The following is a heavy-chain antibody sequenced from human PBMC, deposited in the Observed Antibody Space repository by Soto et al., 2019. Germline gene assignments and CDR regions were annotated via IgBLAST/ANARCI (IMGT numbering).Heavy chain of an antibody. J-gene: IGHJ6*02. CDR1: GGSISSYY. Sequence: SETLSLTCTVSGGSISSYYWSWIRQPPGKGLEWIGYIYYSGSTNYNPSPKSRVTITVDTSKNQFSLKLSSVTAADTAVYYCARDTIAAAGNYYYYYGMDVWGQGTTVTVSS. CDR2: IYYSGST. CDR3: ARDTIAAAGNYYYYYGMDV. D-gene: IGHD6-13*01. V-gene: IGHV4-59*01.